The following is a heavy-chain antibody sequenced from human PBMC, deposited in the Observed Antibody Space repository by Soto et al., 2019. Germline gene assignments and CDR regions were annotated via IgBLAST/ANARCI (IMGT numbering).Heavy chain of an antibody. CDR1: GFTFSSYG. D-gene: IGHD3-9*01. CDR2: ISYDGSNK. CDR3: AKDPRLDILTGPFDY. V-gene: IGHV3-30*18. J-gene: IGHJ4*02. Sequence: QVQLVESGGGVVQPGRSLRLSCAASGFTFSSYGMHWVRQAPGKGLEWVAVISYDGSNKYYADSAKGRFTISRDNSKNTLYLQMNSLRAEDTAVYYCAKDPRLDILTGPFDYWGQGTLVTVSS.